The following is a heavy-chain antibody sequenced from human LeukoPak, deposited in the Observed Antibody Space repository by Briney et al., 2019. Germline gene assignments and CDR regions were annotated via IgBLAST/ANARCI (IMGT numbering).Heavy chain of an antibody. Sequence: PSETLSLTCTVSGVSINNPNYCWSWVRQPPGKGLEWVGYGYCNGRSYHNPSLRSRLTMTVDTSSNQFSLELSSVTAADTAVYYCARAGSSGPYCTIGSCYGMDVWGQGTTVTVSS. J-gene: IGHJ6*02. D-gene: IGHD2-8*01. CDR2: GYCNGRS. CDR3: ARAGSSGPYCTIGSCYGMDV. V-gene: IGHV4-30-4*08. CDR1: GVSINNPNYC.